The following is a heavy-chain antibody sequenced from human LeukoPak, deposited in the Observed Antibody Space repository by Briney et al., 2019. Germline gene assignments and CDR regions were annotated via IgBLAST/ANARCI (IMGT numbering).Heavy chain of an antibody. CDR1: GGSINSYY. V-gene: IGHV4-59*01. D-gene: IGHD2-15*01. CDR3: ARAPLDYSMDY. J-gene: IGHJ4*02. Sequence: SETLSLTCIVSGGSINSYYWSWIRQPPGKELEWIGYIYYSGSTNYNPSLQSRVTMSVDTSKNQFSLQLSSVTAADTAVYYCARAPLDYSMDYWGQGTLVTVSA. CDR2: IYYSGST.